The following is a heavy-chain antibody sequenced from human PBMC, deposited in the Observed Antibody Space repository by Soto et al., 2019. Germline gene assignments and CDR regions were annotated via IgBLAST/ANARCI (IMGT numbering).Heavy chain of an antibody. Sequence: QVQLVQSGAEVKKHGASVKVSCKASGYTFTSYYMHWVRQAPGQGLEWMGIINPSGGSTSYAQKFQGRVTMTRDTSSSTVYMELSSLRSGDTAVYYCARDTGEYAGLAWFDPCGQGTLVTVSS. CDR2: INPSGGST. J-gene: IGHJ5*02. V-gene: IGHV1-46*01. CDR1: GYTFTSYY. D-gene: IGHD2-8*02. CDR3: ARDTGEYAGLAWFDP.